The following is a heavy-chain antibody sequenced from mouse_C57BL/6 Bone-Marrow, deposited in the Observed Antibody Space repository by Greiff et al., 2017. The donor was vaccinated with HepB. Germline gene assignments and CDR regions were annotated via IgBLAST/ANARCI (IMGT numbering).Heavy chain of an antibody. D-gene: IGHD2-2*01. CDR3: ARKWLRCGLFAD. CDR2: INPGSGGT. J-gene: IGHJ3*01. Sequence: QVQLQQSGAELVRPGTSVKVSCKASGYAFTNYLIEWVKQRPGQGLEWIGVINPGSGGTNYNEKFKGKATLTADKSSSTAYMQLSSLTSEDSAVYFCARKWLRCGLFADWGQGTLVTVSA. V-gene: IGHV1-54*01. CDR1: GYAFTNYL.